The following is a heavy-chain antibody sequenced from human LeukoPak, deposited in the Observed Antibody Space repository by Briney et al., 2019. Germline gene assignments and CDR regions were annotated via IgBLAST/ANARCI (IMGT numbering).Heavy chain of an antibody. D-gene: IGHD4-17*01. Sequence: GGSLRLSCAASGFTFSSYAMSWVRQAPGKGLEWVSGISGGSDSTYYADSAKGRFSISRDNAKNTLYLQMNSLRAEDTAVYYCAREIGDYPPYYYYGMDVWGQGTTVTVSS. CDR2: ISGGSDST. CDR3: AREIGDYPPYYYYGMDV. J-gene: IGHJ6*02. CDR1: GFTFSSYA. V-gene: IGHV3-23*01.